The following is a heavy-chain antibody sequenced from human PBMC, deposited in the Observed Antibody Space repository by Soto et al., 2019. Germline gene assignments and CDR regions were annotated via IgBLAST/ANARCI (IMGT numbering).Heavy chain of an antibody. V-gene: IGHV4-34*01. Sequence: KTSETLSLTCAVYGGSFSGYYWSWIRQPPGKGLEWIGEINHSGSTNYNPSLKSRVTISVDTPKNQFSLKLSSVTAADTAVYYCARGRSSSWYRQSSPKYNGFDPWGQGTLVTVSS. CDR1: GGSFSGYY. CDR3: ARGRSSSWYRQSSPKYNGFDP. J-gene: IGHJ5*02. CDR2: INHSGST. D-gene: IGHD6-13*01.